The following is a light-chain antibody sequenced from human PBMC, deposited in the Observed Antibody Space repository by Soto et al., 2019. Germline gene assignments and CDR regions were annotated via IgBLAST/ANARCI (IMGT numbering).Light chain of an antibody. CDR2: LEGSGSY. CDR1: SGHSSYI. CDR3: ETWDSTTGV. V-gene: IGLV4-60*02. J-gene: IGLJ3*02. Sequence: QSVLTQSSSASASLGASVKVTCTLSSGHSSYIIVWHQQQPGKAPRYLMKLEGSGSYNKGSGFTDRFSGSSSGADRYLTISNLQFEDEADYYCETWDSTTGVFGGGTKLTVL.